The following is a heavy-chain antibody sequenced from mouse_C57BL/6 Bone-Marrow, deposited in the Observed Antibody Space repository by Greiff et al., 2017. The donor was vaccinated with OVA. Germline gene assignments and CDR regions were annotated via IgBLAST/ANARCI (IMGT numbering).Heavy chain of an antibody. J-gene: IGHJ2*01. D-gene: IGHD2-4*01. CDR2: IDPSDSET. CDR1: GYTFTSYW. CDR3: ARLYYDYDGYDFDY. V-gene: IGHV1-52*01. Sequence: VQLQHPGAELVRPGSSVKLSCKASGYTFTSYWMHWVKQRPIQGLEWIGNIDPSDSETHYNQKFKDKATLTVDKSSSTAYMQLSSLTSEDSAVYYCARLYYDYDGYDFDYWGQGTTLTVSS.